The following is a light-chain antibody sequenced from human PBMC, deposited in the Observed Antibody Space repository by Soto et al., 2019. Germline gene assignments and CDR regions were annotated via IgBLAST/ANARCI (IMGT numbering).Light chain of an antibody. CDR2: SNN. CDR1: SSNIGSNT. J-gene: IGLJ2*01. CDR3: AAWDDSLNGL. Sequence: QSVLTQPPSASGTPGQRVTISCSGSSSNIGSNTVNRYQQLPGTAPKLLIYSNNQRPSGVPDRFSGSKSGTSASLAISGLQSEDEADYHCAAWDDSLNGLFGGGTKLTVL. V-gene: IGLV1-44*01.